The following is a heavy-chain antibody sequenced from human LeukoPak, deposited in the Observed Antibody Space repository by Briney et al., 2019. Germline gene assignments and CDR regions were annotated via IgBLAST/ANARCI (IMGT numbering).Heavy chain of an antibody. CDR3: AGSYCSSTSCYGNYYYGMDV. J-gene: IGHJ6*02. CDR2: INHSGST. Sequence: PSETLSLTCAVYGGSFSGYYWSWIRQPPGKELEWIGEINHSGSTNYNPSLKSRVTISVDTSKNQFSLKLSSVTAADTAVYYCAGSYCSSTSCYGNYYYGMDVWGQGTTVTVSS. D-gene: IGHD2-2*01. CDR1: GGSFSGYY. V-gene: IGHV4-34*01.